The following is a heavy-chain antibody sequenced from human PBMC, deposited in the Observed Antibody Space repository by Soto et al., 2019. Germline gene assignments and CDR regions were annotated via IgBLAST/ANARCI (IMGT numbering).Heavy chain of an antibody. V-gene: IGHV3-23*01. J-gene: IGHJ4*02. Sequence: EVQLLESGGGLVQPGGSLRLSCTGSGLSFNNYAMSWVRQAPGKGPEWVSGISGSGDNTHYADSVKGRYTISRDNSKHTLYLQINSLKAEDTAVYWCAKDIYFDFWSGSSFDFWGQGTPISVSS. CDR3: AKDIYFDFWSGSSFDF. CDR2: ISGSGDNT. D-gene: IGHD3-3*01. CDR1: GLSFNNYA.